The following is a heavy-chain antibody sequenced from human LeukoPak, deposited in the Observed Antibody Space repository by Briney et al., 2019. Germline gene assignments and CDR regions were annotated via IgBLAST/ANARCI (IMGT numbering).Heavy chain of an antibody. CDR3: ARETPYSYGPSFDY. D-gene: IGHD5-18*01. V-gene: IGHV4-30-2*01. Sequence: PSQTLSLTCAVSGVSISSGGYSWSWLRQPPGKGLEWIGYIYHSGSTYYNPSLKSRVTISVDRSKNQFSLKLSSVTAADTAVYYCARETPYSYGPSFDYWGQGTLVTVSS. J-gene: IGHJ4*02. CDR1: GVSISSGGYS. CDR2: IYHSGST.